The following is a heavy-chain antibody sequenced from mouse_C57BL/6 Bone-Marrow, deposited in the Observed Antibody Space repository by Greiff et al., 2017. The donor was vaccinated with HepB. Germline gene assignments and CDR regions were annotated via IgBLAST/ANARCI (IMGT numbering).Heavy chain of an antibody. V-gene: IGHV14-3*01. D-gene: IGHD1-1*01. Sequence: EVQLQHSVAELVRPGASVKLSCTASGFNIKNTYMHWVKQRPEQGLEWIGRIDPANGNTKYAPKFQGKATITADTSSNTAYLQLSSLTSEDTAIYYCARNSYYGSSLYYFDYWGQGTTLTVSS. CDR2: IDPANGNT. J-gene: IGHJ2*01. CDR3: ARNSYYGSSLYYFDY. CDR1: GFNIKNTY.